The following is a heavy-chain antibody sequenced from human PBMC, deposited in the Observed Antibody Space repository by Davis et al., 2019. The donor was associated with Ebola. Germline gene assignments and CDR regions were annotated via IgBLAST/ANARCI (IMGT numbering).Heavy chain of an antibody. D-gene: IGHD3-10*01. J-gene: IGHJ2*01. V-gene: IGHV3-48*04. Sequence: GESLKISCAASGFTFTSYSMNWVRQAPGKGLEWLSYISLRSGTLSYADSVKGRFTISRDNAKNSLYLQMNSLRAEDTAVYYCARAGFGVPYFWYFDLWGRGTLVTVSS. CDR3: ARAGFGVPYFWYFDL. CDR1: GFTFTSYS. CDR2: ISLRSGTL.